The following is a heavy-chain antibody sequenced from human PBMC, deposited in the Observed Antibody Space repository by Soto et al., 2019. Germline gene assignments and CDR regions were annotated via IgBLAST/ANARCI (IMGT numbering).Heavy chain of an antibody. CDR1: GGTFSSYT. Sequence: SVKVSCKASGGTFSSYTISWVRQAPGQGLEWMGRIIPILGIANYAQKFQGRVTITADKSTSTAYMELSSLRSEDTAVYYCARDPSGYDTIDIWGQGTMVTVSS. J-gene: IGHJ3*02. V-gene: IGHV1-69*04. CDR3: ARDPSGYDTIDI. D-gene: IGHD5-12*01. CDR2: IIPILGIA.